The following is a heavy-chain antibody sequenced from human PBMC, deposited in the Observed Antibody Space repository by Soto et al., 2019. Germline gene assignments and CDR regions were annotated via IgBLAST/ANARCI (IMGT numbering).Heavy chain of an antibody. D-gene: IGHD3-3*01. J-gene: IGHJ6*02. CDR1: EFTFNNYA. V-gene: IGHV3-23*01. CDR3: AKVESYDFWGGYDYYDYSHYGMDV. Sequence: GGSLRLSCAASEFTFNNYAMTWVRQTPGKGLEWVAGISGPGGRTYYADSVKGRFTISRDNSKNTLFLQMNGLRGEDTAVYYCAKVESYDFWGGYDYYDYSHYGMDVWGQGTTVTVS. CDR2: ISGPGGRT.